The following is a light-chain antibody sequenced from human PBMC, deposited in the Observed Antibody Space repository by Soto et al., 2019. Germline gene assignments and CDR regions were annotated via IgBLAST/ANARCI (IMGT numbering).Light chain of an antibody. CDR2: AAS. CDR1: QDISNY. J-gene: IGKJ5*01. Sequence: DIQMTQSPSSLSASVGDRVTITCQASQDISNYLNWYQQKPGKAPKLLISAASTLQSGVPSGFSGSGSGTDFTLTISSLQPEDFATYYCQQTYNTPYTFGQGTRLEIK. CDR3: QQTYNTPYT. V-gene: IGKV1-39*01.